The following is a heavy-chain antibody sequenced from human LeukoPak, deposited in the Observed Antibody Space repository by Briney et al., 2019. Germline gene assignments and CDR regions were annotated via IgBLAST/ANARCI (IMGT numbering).Heavy chain of an antibody. CDR2: ISGSGGST. Sequence: GGPLRLSCAASGFTFSSYAMSWVRQAPGKGLEWVSAISGSGGSTYYADSVKGRFTISRDNSKNTLYLQMNSLRAEDTAVYYCAKDRGNSGSYLGEDDAFDIWGQGTMVTVSS. CDR1: GFTFSSYA. J-gene: IGHJ3*02. V-gene: IGHV3-23*01. D-gene: IGHD1-26*01. CDR3: AKDRGNSGSYLGEDDAFDI.